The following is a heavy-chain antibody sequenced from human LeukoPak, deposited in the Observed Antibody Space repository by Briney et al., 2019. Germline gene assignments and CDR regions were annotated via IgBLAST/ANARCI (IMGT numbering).Heavy chain of an antibody. Sequence: PGGSLRLSCAASGFTFSSYVLSWVRQAPGKGLEWVSAITDSGTTYYADTLKGRFTHTRDNSKNTLYFQKTSLRVQDTAVYYCAKGSSNSRPYYFDYWGRGTLVTVSS. CDR1: GFTFSSYV. V-gene: IGHV3-23*01. CDR3: AKGSSNSRPYYFDY. D-gene: IGHD2-2*01. CDR2: ITDSGTT. J-gene: IGHJ4*02.